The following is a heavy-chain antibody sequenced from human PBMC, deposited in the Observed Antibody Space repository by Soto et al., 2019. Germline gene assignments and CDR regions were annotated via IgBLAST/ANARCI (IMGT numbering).Heavy chain of an antibody. J-gene: IGHJ4*02. CDR2: INLRGGTT. CDR1: GYNFNQYY. V-gene: IGHV1-46*02. CDR3: ARGPDDSDGTRWNH. D-gene: IGHD4-17*01. Sequence: QVQLVQSGPEVRKPGASVRLSCATSGYNFNQYYIHWVRQAPGQGLEWMGIINLRGGTTEYAHKFRGRVTVTGDTSTRTAYMELSSLSSEDTAVYFCARGPDDSDGTRWNHWGQGTLITVSS.